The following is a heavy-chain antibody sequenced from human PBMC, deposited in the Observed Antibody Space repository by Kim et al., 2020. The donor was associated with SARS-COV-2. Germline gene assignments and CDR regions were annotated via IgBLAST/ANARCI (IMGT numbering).Heavy chain of an antibody. CDR2: ISGSGGST. Sequence: GGSLRLSCAASGFTFSSYAMSWVRQAPGKGLEWVSAISGSGGSTYYADSVKGRFTISRDNSKNTLYLQMNSLRAEDTAVYYCAKDASPLSSGWSLYYFDYWGQGTLVTVSS. D-gene: IGHD6-19*01. CDR1: GFTFSSYA. V-gene: IGHV3-23*01. CDR3: AKDASPLSSGWSLYYFDY. J-gene: IGHJ4*02.